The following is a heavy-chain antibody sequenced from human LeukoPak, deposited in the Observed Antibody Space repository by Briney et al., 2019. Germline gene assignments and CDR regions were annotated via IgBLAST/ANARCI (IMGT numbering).Heavy chain of an antibody. CDR3: VRDSFYTGYDRGFGH. D-gene: IGHD5-12*01. J-gene: IGHJ5*02. V-gene: IGHV3-64*02. Sequence: QTGGSLRLSCAASGFTFSSYGMHWVRQAPGKGLQYVSAISRNGTRTFYADSVKDRFTISRDNSTNTLYLQMGSLRVEDMGVYYCVRDSFYTGYDRGFGHWGQGTLVTVSS. CDR1: GFTFSSYG. CDR2: ISRNGTRT.